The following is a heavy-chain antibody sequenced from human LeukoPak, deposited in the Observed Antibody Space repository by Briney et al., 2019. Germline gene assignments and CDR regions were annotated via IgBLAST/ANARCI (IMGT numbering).Heavy chain of an antibody. J-gene: IGHJ4*02. CDR2: ISYDGSNK. CDR3: ARPDDYGGNPFDY. D-gene: IGHD4-23*01. CDR1: GFTFSSYA. Sequence: GGSLRLSCAASGFTFSSYAMHWVRQAPGKGLEWVAFISYDGSNKYYADSVKGRFTISRDNSKNTLYLQMNSLRAEDTAVYYCARPDDYGGNPFDYWGQGTLVTVSS. V-gene: IGHV3-30-3*01.